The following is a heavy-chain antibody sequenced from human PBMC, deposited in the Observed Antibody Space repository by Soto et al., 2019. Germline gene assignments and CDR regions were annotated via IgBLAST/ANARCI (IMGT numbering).Heavy chain of an antibody. D-gene: IGHD6-13*01. CDR2: IYYSGST. CDR1: GGSISSSSYY. V-gene: IGHV4-39*01. J-gene: IGHJ5*02. Sequence: PSETLSLTCTVSGGSISSSSYYWGWIRQPPGKGLEWIGSIYYSGSTYYNPSLKSRVTISVDTSKNQFSLKLSSVTAADTAVYYCAGGRTAAGTFEGILWAQKPHPNWFDPWGQGTLVTVSS. CDR3: AGGRTAAGTFEGILWAQKPHPNWFDP.